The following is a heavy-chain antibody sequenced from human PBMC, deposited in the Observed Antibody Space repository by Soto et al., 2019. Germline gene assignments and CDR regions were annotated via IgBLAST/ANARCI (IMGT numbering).Heavy chain of an antibody. D-gene: IGHD1-7*01. CDR2: IYYSGST. V-gene: IGHV4-59*01. CDR3: ARDNRYNWNYDRHYYYYMDV. Sequence: SETLSLTCTVSGGSISSYYWSWIRQPPGKGLEWIRYIYYSGSTNYNPSLKSRVTISVDTSKNQFSLKLSSVTAADTAVYYCARDNRYNWNYDRHYYYYMDVWGKGTTVTVSS. J-gene: IGHJ6*03. CDR1: GGSISSYY.